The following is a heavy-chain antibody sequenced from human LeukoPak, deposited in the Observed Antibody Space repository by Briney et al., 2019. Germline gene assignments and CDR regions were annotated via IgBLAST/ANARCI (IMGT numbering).Heavy chain of an antibody. Sequence: PSETLSLTCAVYGGTFSGYYWSWIRQPPGKGLEWIGEINHSGSTNYNPSLKSRVTILVDTSRNQFSLKLSSVTAADTAVYYCARFPPYGEMATMGRDYWGQGTLVTVSS. V-gene: IGHV4-34*01. CDR3: ARFPPYGEMATMGRDY. CDR2: INHSGST. D-gene: IGHD5-24*01. J-gene: IGHJ4*02. CDR1: GGTFSGYY.